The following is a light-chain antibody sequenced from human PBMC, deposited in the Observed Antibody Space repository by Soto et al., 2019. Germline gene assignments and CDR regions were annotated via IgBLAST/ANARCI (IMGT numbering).Light chain of an antibody. CDR3: QQHDTSPLT. CDR1: QSLSSNF. V-gene: IGKV3-20*01. Sequence: EIVLTQSPATLSLSPGERATLSCRASQSLSSNFLAWYQQKPGQPPRLLIYDSSTRATGFPDRFSGSGSGTDFTLTIIRLEPEDFAVYYCQQHDTSPLTFGGGTKVDIK. J-gene: IGKJ4*01. CDR2: DSS.